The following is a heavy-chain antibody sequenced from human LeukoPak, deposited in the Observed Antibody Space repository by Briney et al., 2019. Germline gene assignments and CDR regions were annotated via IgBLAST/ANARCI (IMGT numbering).Heavy chain of an antibody. Sequence: GASVKVSCKASGYTFTDYYMHWVRQAPGQGIECMGWINPNSGGTNYAQKFQGRVTMTRDTSISTAYMELSRLRSDDTAVYYCARASYYYDSSGYPGYYFDYWGQGTLVTVSS. CDR1: GYTFTDYY. D-gene: IGHD3-22*01. J-gene: IGHJ4*02. CDR2: INPNSGGT. CDR3: ARASYYYDSSGYPGYYFDY. V-gene: IGHV1-2*02.